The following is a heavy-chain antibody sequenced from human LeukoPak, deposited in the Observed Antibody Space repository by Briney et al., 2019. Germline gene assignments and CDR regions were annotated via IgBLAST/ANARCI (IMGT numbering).Heavy chain of an antibody. CDR2: IIPIFGTA. J-gene: IGHJ6*03. D-gene: IGHD2-2*01. CDR1: GGTFSSYA. V-gene: IGHV1-69*05. CDR3: ARGQPEDIVVVPAAMEADYYYYYYMDV. Sequence: SVKVSCKASGGTFSSYAISWVRQAPGQGLEWMGGIIPIFGTANYAQTFQGRVTITTDESTSTAYMELSSLRSEDTAVYYCARGQPEDIVVVPAAMEADYYYYYYMDVWGKGTTVTVSS.